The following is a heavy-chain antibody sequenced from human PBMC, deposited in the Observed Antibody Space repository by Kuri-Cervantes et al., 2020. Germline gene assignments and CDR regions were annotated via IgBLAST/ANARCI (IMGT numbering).Heavy chain of an antibody. Sequence: GESLKISCVASGFTFSDYYMSWIRQAPGKGLEWVSYISSSGSTIYYADSVKGRFTISRDNAKNSLYLQMNSLRDEDTAVYYCARGLNPWDLKDYWGQGTLVTVSS. CDR3: ARGLNPWDLKDY. CDR1: GFTFSDYY. D-gene: IGHD1-26*01. J-gene: IGHJ4*02. V-gene: IGHV3-11*04. CDR2: ISSSGSTI.